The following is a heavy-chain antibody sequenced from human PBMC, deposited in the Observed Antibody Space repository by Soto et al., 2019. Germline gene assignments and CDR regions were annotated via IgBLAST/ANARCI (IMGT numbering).Heavy chain of an antibody. J-gene: IGHJ6*02. Sequence: EVQLLESGGGLVQPGGSLRLSCAASGFTFSPNAMTWVRQAPGKGLEWVSSISGSGGNTNYADSVKGRFTVSRDNSKRTLSLQMNSLTEEDTAIYYCAIGLRRLLRTQYYYGLDVWGRGTTVTVSS. CDR2: ISGSGGNT. V-gene: IGHV3-23*01. CDR1: GFTFSPNA. CDR3: AIGLRRLLRTQYYYGLDV. D-gene: IGHD3-16*01.